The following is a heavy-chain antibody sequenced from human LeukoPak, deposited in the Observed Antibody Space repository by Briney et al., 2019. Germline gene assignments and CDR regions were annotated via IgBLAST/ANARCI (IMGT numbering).Heavy chain of an antibody. D-gene: IGHD3-22*01. CDR2: IIPIFGTA. J-gene: IGHJ6*03. Sequence: SVKVSCKASGGTFSSYAISWVRQAPGQGLEWMGGIIPIFGTANYAQKFQGRVTITTDESTSTAYMELSSLRSEDTAVYYCARASPMIVVVITEGTGYYYMDVWGKGTTVTVSS. CDR1: GGTFSSYA. V-gene: IGHV1-69*05. CDR3: ARASPMIVVVITEGTGYYYMDV.